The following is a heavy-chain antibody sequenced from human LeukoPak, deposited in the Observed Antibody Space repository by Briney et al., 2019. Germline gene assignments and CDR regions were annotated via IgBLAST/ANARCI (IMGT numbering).Heavy chain of an antibody. D-gene: IGHD3-10*01. V-gene: IGHV4-59*08. CDR1: GGSISSYY. CDR3: ARHADYYGSGSYYTEGNWFDP. CDR2: IYYSWST. J-gene: IGHJ5*02. Sequence: SETLSLTCTVSGGSISSYYWSWIRQPPGKGLEWIGYIYYSWSTNYNPSLKSRVTISVDTSKNQFSLKLSSVTAADTAVYYRARHADYYGSGSYYTEGNWFDPWGQGTLVTVSS.